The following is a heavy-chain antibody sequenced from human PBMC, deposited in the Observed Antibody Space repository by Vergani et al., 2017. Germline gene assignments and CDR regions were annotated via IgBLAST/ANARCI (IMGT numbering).Heavy chain of an antibody. CDR1: RFTFSSYA. V-gene: IGHV3-23*01. J-gene: IGHJ6*02. Sequence: EVQLLESGGGLVQPGGSLRLSCAASRFTFSSYAMSWVRQAPGKGLEWVSAISGSGGSTYYADSVKGRFTISRDNSKNTLYLQMNSLRAEDTAVYYCAKGGESSSWYGDGPYYYGMDVWGQGTTVTVSS. D-gene: IGHD6-13*01. CDR2: ISGSGGST. CDR3: AKGGESSSWYGDGPYYYGMDV.